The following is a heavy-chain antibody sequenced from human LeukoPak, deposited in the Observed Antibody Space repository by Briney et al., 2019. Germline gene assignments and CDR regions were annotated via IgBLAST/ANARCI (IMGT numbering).Heavy chain of an antibody. CDR1: GVRISNDW. CDR3: TLIKGWGSGSYYLDY. D-gene: IGHD3-10*01. J-gene: IGHJ4*02. Sequence: GGSLRPSCAASGVRISNDWMSWVRQAPGKGLEWIGRVKSKASGETTDYAATVKGRFTISRDDAKNTLYLQMNSLKTEDTAVYYCTLIKGWGSGSYYLDYWGQGTLVTVSS. CDR2: VKSKASGETT. V-gene: IGHV3-15*01.